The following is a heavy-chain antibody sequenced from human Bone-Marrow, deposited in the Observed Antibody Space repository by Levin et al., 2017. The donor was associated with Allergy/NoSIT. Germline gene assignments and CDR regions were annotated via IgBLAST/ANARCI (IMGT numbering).Heavy chain of an antibody. Sequence: SQTLSLTCTVSGDSIGDYFWSWIRQPPGKGLEWIGYVFYSGLTNYSPSLRSRVTISVDTSKNQFSLNLKSVTAADSGVYYCARSLSSHRGGSWFYPWSQGTLVTVSS. J-gene: IGHJ5*02. CDR1: GDSIGDYF. V-gene: IGHV4-59*03. D-gene: IGHD6-6*01. CDR2: VFYSGLT. CDR3: ARSLSSHRGGSWFYP.